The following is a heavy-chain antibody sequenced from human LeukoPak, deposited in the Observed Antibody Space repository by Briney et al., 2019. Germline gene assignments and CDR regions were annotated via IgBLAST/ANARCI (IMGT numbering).Heavy chain of an antibody. CDR3: ASSNNYVWFDP. D-gene: IGHD4-11*01. CDR2: VHHSGNT. J-gene: IGHJ5*02. V-gene: IGHV4-4*02. Sequence: SETLSLTCAVSGGSISSSYWWSWVRQPPGKGLEWIGEVHHSGNTKYSPSFRSRVTMSVDNPKNQFSLELSSVTAADTAVYYCASSNNYVWFDPWGQGALVTVSS. CDR1: GGSISSSYW.